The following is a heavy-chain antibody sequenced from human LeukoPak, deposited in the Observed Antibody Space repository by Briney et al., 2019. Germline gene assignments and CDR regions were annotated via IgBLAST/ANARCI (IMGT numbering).Heavy chain of an antibody. Sequence: SETLSLTCAVYGGSFSGYYWSWIRQPPGKGLEWIGEINHSGSTNYNPSLKSRVAISADTSKNQFSLKLSSVTAADTAVYYCARPEYYGSGTYPDWGQGTLVTVSS. CDR2: INHSGST. V-gene: IGHV4-34*01. CDR1: GGSFSGYY. J-gene: IGHJ4*02. CDR3: ARPEYYGSGTYPD. D-gene: IGHD3-10*01.